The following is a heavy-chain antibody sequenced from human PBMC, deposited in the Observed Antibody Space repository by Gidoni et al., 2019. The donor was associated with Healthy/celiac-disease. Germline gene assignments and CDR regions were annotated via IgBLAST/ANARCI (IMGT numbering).Heavy chain of an antibody. CDR2: TRNKANSYTT. D-gene: IGHD2-15*01. CDR1: GFTFSDHY. V-gene: IGHV3-72*01. Sequence: EVQLVESGGGLVQPGGSLRLSCSASGFTFSDHYMDWVRQAPGKGLEWVGRTRNKANSYTTEYAASVKGRFTISRDDSKNSLYLQMNSLKTEDTAVYYCASSGRVVAAIWGQGTLVTVSS. CDR3: ASSGRVVAAI. J-gene: IGHJ4*02.